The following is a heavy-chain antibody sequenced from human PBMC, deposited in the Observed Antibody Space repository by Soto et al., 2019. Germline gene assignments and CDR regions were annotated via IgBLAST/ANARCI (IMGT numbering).Heavy chain of an antibody. V-gene: IGHV3-9*01. CDR3: AKGYCSGGSCFNYYYYYGMDV. D-gene: IGHD2-15*01. J-gene: IGHJ6*02. CDR1: GFTFDDYA. Sequence: EVQLVESGGGLVQPGRSLRLSCAASGFTFDDYAMHWVRQAPGKGLEWVSGISWNSGSIGYADSVKGRFTISRDNAKNSLYLQMNSLRAEDTALYYCAKGYCSGGSCFNYYYYYGMDVWGQGTTVTVSS. CDR2: ISWNSGSI.